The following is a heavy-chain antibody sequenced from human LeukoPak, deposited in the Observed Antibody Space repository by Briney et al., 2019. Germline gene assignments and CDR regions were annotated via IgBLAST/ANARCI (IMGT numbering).Heavy chain of an antibody. V-gene: IGHV4-30-4*08. D-gene: IGHD3-22*01. Sequence: SETLSLTCTVSGGSVSSGDYYWNWIRQPPGKGLEWSGYIYYSGTTYYNPVLKSRLTISVDTSKNHFSLRLSSVTAADTAVYYCAREPEIRLSPHYYDSSGILDYWGQGTLVTVSS. CDR3: AREPEIRLSPHYYDSSGILDY. CDR1: GGSVSSGDYY. CDR2: IYYSGTT. J-gene: IGHJ4*02.